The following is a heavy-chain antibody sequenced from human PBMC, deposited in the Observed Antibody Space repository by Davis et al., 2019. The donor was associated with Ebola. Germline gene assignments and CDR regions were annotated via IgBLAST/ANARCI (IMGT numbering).Heavy chain of an antibody. CDR1: GSPFSSYS. CDR3: AGGESGWDASES. CDR2: ISSSSSTI. V-gene: IGHV3-48*04. Sequence: GGSLRLSCAASGSPFSSYSMTWVRKAPGKGLEWVPYISSSSSTIYYADSVKGRFTVSRDNAKTSLSLQMDSLRAEDTAVYYCAGGESGWDASESWGRGTMVTVSS. J-gene: IGHJ3*02. D-gene: IGHD6-19*01.